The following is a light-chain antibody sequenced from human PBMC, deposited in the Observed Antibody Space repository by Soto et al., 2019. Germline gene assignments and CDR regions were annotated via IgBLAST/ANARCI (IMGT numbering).Light chain of an antibody. CDR2: GAS. V-gene: IGKV3-20*01. J-gene: IGKJ1*01. Sequence: EIVMTQSPLTLSASPGERATLSCRASQSVSSNYLAWYQQKPGQAPRLLIYGASSRATGIPDRFSGGGSVTDFTLTISRLDPEDFAVYYCQQYGSSPWTFGQGTKVDIK. CDR3: QQYGSSPWT. CDR1: QSVSSNY.